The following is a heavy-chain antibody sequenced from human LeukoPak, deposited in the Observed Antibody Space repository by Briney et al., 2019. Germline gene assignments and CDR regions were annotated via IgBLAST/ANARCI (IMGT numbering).Heavy chain of an antibody. V-gene: IGHV3-30*04. Sequence: GVSLRLSCAASGFTFSSYAMHWVRQAPGKGLEWVAVISYDGSNKYYADSVKGRFTISRDNSKNTLYLQMNSLRAEDTAVYYCVAQPTADSSGYYYFDYWGQGTLVTVSS. CDR2: ISYDGSNK. J-gene: IGHJ4*02. D-gene: IGHD3-22*01. CDR3: VAQPTADSSGYYYFDY. CDR1: GFTFSSYA.